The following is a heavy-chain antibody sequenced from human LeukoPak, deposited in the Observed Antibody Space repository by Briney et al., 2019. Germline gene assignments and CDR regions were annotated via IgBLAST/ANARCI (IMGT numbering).Heavy chain of an antibody. CDR3: ARVGYDILTGYYSAYYYYYMDV. CDR2: IYTSGST. CDR1: GGSISSYY. Sequence: SETLSLTCTVSGGSISSYYWSWIRQPAGKGLEWIGRIYTSGSTNYNPSLKSRVTMSVDTSKNQFSLKLSSVTAADTAVYYCARVGYDILTGYYSAYYYYYMDVWGKGTTATVSS. J-gene: IGHJ6*03. D-gene: IGHD3-9*01. V-gene: IGHV4-4*07.